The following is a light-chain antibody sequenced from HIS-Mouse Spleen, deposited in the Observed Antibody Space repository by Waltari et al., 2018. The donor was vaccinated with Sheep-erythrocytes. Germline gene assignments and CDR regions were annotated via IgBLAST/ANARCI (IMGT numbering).Light chain of an antibody. CDR1: SSDVGGYNY. CDR2: EVS. CDR3: SSYAGSNNWV. V-gene: IGLV2-8*01. J-gene: IGLJ3*02. Sequence: QSALTQPPSASGSPGQSVTISCTGTSSDVGGYNYVSWYQQPPGKAPKPMIYEVSKRPPGVPGRFSGSKSGTPASLTVSGLQAEDEADYYCSSYAGSNNWVFGGGTKLTVL.